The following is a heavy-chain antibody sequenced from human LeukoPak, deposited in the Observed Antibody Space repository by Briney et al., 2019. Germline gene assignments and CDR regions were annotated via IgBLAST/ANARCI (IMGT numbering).Heavy chain of an antibody. V-gene: IGHV3-23*01. J-gene: IGHJ4*02. Sequence: GGSLRLSCAASGCTFNSRAMSWVRQAPGKGLEWVSAISGSGGSTYYADSVKGRFTIPRDNSRNTLYLQMNSLRAEDTAVYYCAKDLSYYLPEFDYWGQGTLVTVSS. CDR2: ISGSGGST. CDR3: AKDLSYYLPEFDY. CDR1: GCTFNSRA. D-gene: IGHD1-26*01.